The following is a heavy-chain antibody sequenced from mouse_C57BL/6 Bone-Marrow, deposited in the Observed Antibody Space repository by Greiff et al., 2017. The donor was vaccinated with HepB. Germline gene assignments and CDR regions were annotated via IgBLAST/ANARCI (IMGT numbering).Heavy chain of an antibody. CDR3: ARVHYYAMDY. CDR1: GYTFTSYW. V-gene: IGHV1-55*01. Sequence: QVQLQQSGAELVKPGASVKMSCKASGYTFTSYWITWVKQSPGQGLEWIGDIYPGSGSTNYNEKFKSKATLTVDTSSSTAYMQLSSLTSEDSAVYYCARVHYYAMDYWGQGTSVTVSS. CDR2: IYPGSGST. J-gene: IGHJ4*01.